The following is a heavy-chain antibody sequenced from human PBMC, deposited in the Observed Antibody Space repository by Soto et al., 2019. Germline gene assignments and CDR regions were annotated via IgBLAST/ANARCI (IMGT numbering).Heavy chain of an antibody. CDR1: GGSFSGYY. D-gene: IGHD2-2*03. CDR2: INHSGST. Sequence: KQSQTLSLTCAVYGGSFSGYYWSWIRQPPGKGLEWIGEINHSGSTNYNPSLKSRVTISVDTSKNQFSLKLSSVTAADTAVYYCARVDVHYYFDYWGQGTLVTVSS. J-gene: IGHJ4*02. V-gene: IGHV4-34*01. CDR3: ARVDVHYYFDY.